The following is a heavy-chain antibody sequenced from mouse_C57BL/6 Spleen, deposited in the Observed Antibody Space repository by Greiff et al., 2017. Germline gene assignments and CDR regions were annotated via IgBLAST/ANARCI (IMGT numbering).Heavy chain of an antibody. J-gene: IGHJ2*01. CDR2: IDPSDSYT. V-gene: IGHV1-69*01. CDR1: GYTFTSYW. D-gene: IGHD1-1*01. Sequence: QVQLQQPGAELVMPGASVKLSCKASGYTFTSYWMHWVKQRPGKGLEWIGEIDPSDSYTNYNHKFKGKSTLTVDKSSSTAYMQLSSLTSEDSAVYYCASRDYGSSPDYWGQGTTLTVSS. CDR3: ASRDYGSSPDY.